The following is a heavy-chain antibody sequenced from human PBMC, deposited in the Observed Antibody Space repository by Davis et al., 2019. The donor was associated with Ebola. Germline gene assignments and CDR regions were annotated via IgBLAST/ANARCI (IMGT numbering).Heavy chain of an antibody. D-gene: IGHD5-18*01. V-gene: IGHV3-23*01. CDR2: ITRSGAGA. CDR3: VRIQLYYGMDV. CDR1: VITFSSYA. J-gene: IGHJ6*02. Sequence: GESLKIPRTDSVITFSSYAMTWVRQAPGKGLEWVSTITRSGAGAYYAHSVTARFTITRDNSKNTLYLQMNSLRAEDTAVYYCVRIQLYYGMDVWGQGTTVTVSS.